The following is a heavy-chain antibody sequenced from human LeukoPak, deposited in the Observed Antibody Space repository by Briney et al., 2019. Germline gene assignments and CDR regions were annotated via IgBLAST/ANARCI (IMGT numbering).Heavy chain of an antibody. V-gene: IGHV1-46*01. Sequence: ASVKVSCKASGYTFSNYYIHWVRQAPGQGLEWMGIINPRGGSASYAQKFQGRVTMTRDTSISTAYMELSRLRSDDTAVYYCARDRQRGVIFFDYWGQGTLVTVSS. D-gene: IGHD3-10*01. CDR2: INPRGGSA. CDR1: GYTFSNYY. CDR3: ARDRQRGVIFFDY. J-gene: IGHJ4*02.